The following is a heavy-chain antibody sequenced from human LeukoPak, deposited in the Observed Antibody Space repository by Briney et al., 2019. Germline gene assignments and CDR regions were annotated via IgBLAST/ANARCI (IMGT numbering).Heavy chain of an antibody. CDR2: INAGNGNT. CDR1: GYTFTGYY. CDR3: ARDFPYYYDSRALDY. J-gene: IGHJ4*02. Sequence: ASVKVSCKASGYTFTGYYMHWVRQAPGQRLEWMGWINAGNGNTKYSQKFQGRVTITRDTSASTAYMELSSLRSEDTAVYYCARDFPYYYDSRALDYWGQGTLVTVSS. D-gene: IGHD3-22*01. V-gene: IGHV1-3*01.